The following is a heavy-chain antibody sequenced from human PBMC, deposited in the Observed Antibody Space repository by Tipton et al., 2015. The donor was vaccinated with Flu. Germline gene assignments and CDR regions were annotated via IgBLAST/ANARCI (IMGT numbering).Heavy chain of an antibody. CDR2: IYYSGST. CDR1: GGSISSSSYY. D-gene: IGHD3-22*01. J-gene: IGHJ4*02. CDR3: ARDYREFTMIVVVTTYFDY. Sequence: LRLSCTVPGGSISSSSYYWGWIRQPPGKGLEWIGSIYYSGSTYYNPSLKSRVTISVDTSKNQFSLKLSSVTAADTAVYYCARDYREFTMIVVVTTYFDYWGQGTLVTVSS. V-gene: IGHV4-39*07.